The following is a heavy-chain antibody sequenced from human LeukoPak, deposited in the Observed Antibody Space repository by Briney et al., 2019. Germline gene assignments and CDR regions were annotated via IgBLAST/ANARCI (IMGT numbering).Heavy chain of an antibody. Sequence: GGSLRLSCAASGFTFSSYAMSRVRQAPGKGLEWVSAISGSGGSTYYADSVKGRFTISRDNSKNTLYLQMNSLRAEDTAVYYCAKVGAVVVSFDYWGQGTLVTVSS. CDR1: GFTFSSYA. D-gene: IGHD3-22*01. CDR2: ISGSGGST. J-gene: IGHJ4*02. CDR3: AKVGAVVVSFDY. V-gene: IGHV3-23*01.